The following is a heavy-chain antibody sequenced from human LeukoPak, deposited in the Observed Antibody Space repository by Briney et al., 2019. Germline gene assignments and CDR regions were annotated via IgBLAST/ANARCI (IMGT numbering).Heavy chain of an antibody. CDR3: ARFAYDSIDAFDI. Sequence: SETLSLTCAVYGGSFSGYYWSWIRQPPGKGLEWIGEINHSGSTNCNPSLKSRVNISVDTSKNQFSLKLSSVTAADTAVYYCARFAYDSIDAFDIWGQGTMVTVSP. CDR1: GGSFSGYY. V-gene: IGHV4-34*01. J-gene: IGHJ3*02. D-gene: IGHD3-22*01. CDR2: INHSGST.